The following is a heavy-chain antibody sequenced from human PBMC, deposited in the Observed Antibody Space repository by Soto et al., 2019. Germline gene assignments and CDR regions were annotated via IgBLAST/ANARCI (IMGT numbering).Heavy chain of an antibody. CDR3: ARHMGSHSQFIFEY. CDR1: GFNFDVYA. J-gene: IGHJ4*02. CDR2: ISYDGGNE. V-gene: IGHV3-30-3*01. Sequence: QVQLVESGGGVVQPGRSLRLSCAASGFNFDVYAMHWVRQAPGKGLEWVAIISYDGGNEYYADSVKGRFTISRDNSRNTLSLQLNRLRAEDTAVYYCARHMGSHSQFIFEYWGQGALVTVSS. D-gene: IGHD3-10*01.